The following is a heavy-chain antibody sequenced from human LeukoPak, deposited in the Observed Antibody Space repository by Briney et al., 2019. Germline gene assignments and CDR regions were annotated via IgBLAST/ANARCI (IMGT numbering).Heavy chain of an antibody. CDR1: GYIFTNYW. Sequence: GGSLKISCKVSGYIFTNYWIGWVRPMPGKGLEWVGIIYSGDSDTRYSPSFQCQVTISADKSISTAYLQWSSLKASDTAMYYCARSYYYTANWFDPWGQGTLVTVSS. V-gene: IGHV5-51*01. D-gene: IGHD3-10*01. CDR3: ARSYYYTANWFDP. J-gene: IGHJ5*02. CDR2: IYSGDSDT.